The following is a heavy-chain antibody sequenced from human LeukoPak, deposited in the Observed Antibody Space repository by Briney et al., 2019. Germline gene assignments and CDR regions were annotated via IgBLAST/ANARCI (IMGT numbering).Heavy chain of an antibody. J-gene: IGHJ4*02. V-gene: IGHV3-15*01. D-gene: IGHD3-10*01. CDR3: AKDYYGSGSYYIGYDY. CDR2: IKSKTDGGTT. Sequence: GGSLRLSCAASGFTFSNAWMSWVRQAPGKGLEWVGRIKSKTDGGTTDYAAPVKGRFTISRDDSKNTLYLQMNSLRAEDTAVYYCAKDYYGSGSYYIGYDYWGQGTLVTVSS. CDR1: GFTFSNAW.